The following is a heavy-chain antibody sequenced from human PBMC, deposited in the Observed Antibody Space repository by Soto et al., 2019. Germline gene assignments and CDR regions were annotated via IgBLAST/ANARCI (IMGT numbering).Heavy chain of an antibody. V-gene: IGHV4-31*02. CDR2: IYYSGST. J-gene: IGHJ4*02. D-gene: IGHD5-12*01. Sequence: LCGGSISSGGYYWSWIRQHPGKGLEWIGYIYYSGSTYYNPSLKSRVTISVDTSKNQFSLKLSSVTAADTAVYYCARCSGYDIKVDYWGQGTLVTVSS. CDR3: ARCSGYDIKVDY. CDR1: GGSISSGGYY.